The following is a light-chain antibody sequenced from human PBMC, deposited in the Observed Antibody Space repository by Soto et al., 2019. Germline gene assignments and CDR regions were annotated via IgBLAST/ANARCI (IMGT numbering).Light chain of an antibody. CDR1: QSVANNY. J-gene: IGKJ4*01. CDR3: QQYGSSPLT. CDR2: GAS. Sequence: EIVLTQSPATLSLSPGERATLSCRASQSVANNYLAWYQQKPGQPPRVLFFGASTRATGIPDRFSGSGSGTDFSLTSTRLEPEDFAVYYCQQYGSSPLTFGGGSKLEIK. V-gene: IGKV3-20*01.